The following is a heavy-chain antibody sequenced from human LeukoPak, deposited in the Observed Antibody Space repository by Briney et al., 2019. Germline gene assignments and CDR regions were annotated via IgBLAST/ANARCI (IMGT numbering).Heavy chain of an antibody. J-gene: IGHJ4*02. CDR1: GYSFTSYW. CDR2: IYPGDSDT. CDR3: ARLHCSGGRCFIDY. D-gene: IGHD2-15*01. Sequence: GESLKISCKGSGYSFTSYWLGWVRQMLGKGLEWMGIIYPGDSDTRYSPSFQGHVTISADKSISSAYLQWSSLKASDTAIFYCARLHCSGGRCFIDYWGQGTLVTVSS. V-gene: IGHV5-51*01.